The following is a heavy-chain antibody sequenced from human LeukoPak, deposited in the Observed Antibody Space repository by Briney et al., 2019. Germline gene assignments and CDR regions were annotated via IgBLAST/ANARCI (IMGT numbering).Heavy chain of an antibody. Sequence: ASVKVSCKASGYTFTSYDINWVRQATGQGLEWMGWMNPNSGNTGYAQKFQGRVTMTRNTSISTAYMELSSLRSEDTAVYYCARTNYAIVGATNWFDPWGQGTLVTVSS. D-gene: IGHD1-26*01. CDR3: ARTNYAIVGATNWFDP. V-gene: IGHV1-8*01. J-gene: IGHJ5*02. CDR1: GYTFTSYD. CDR2: MNPNSGNT.